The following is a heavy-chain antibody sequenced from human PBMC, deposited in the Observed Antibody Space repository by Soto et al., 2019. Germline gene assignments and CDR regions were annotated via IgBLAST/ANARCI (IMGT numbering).Heavy chain of an antibody. CDR1: GGTFSNSD. CDR3: ARDRIVVVPAATTYDYYYGMDV. Sequence: SSVKVSCKPFGGTFSNSDINWVRQAPGQGPEWMGRIIPISGSTNYAQRFQGRLTITADGPTSTAYMELSSLRSDDTAVYYCARDRIVVVPAATTYDYYYGMDVWGQGTTVTVSS. D-gene: IGHD2-2*01. CDR2: IIPISGST. J-gene: IGHJ6*02. V-gene: IGHV1-69*13.